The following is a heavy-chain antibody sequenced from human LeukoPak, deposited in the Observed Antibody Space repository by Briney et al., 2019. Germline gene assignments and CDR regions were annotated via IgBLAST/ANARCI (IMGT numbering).Heavy chain of an antibody. Sequence: SETLSLTCTVSGGSISSYYGSWIRQPAGKRLEWIGRSYTSGSTNYNPSLKSRVTMSVDTSKNQFSLKLSSVAAADTAVYYCARDPPYGDYWYFDLWGRGTLVTVSS. CDR1: GGSISSYY. CDR3: ARDPPYGDYWYFDL. V-gene: IGHV4-4*07. CDR2: SYTSGST. D-gene: IGHD4-17*01. J-gene: IGHJ2*01.